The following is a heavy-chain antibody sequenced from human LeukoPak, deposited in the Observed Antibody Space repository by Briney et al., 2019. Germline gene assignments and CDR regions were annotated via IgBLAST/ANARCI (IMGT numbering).Heavy chain of an antibody. D-gene: IGHD1-1*01. Sequence: PSETLSLTCTVSGGSISSYYWSWIRQPPGKGLEWIGYIYYSGSTNYNPSLKSRVTISVDTSKNQFSLKLSSVTAADTAVYYCARRTRYNWNDDRYYFDYWGQGTLVTVSS. CDR1: GGSISSYY. CDR3: ARRTRYNWNDDRYYFDY. V-gene: IGHV4-59*08. J-gene: IGHJ4*02. CDR2: IYYSGST.